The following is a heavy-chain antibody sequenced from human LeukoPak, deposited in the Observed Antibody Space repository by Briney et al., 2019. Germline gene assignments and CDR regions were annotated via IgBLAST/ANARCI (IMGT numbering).Heavy chain of an antibody. CDR3: ARERISSGWYRDAFDI. Sequence: GSLRLSCAASGFTFSSYEMNWVRPAPGKGLAWVSYISSSGSTIYYADSVKGRFTISRDNAKNSLYLQMNSLRAEDTAVYYCARERISSGWYRDAFDIWGQGTMVTVSS. D-gene: IGHD6-19*01. CDR1: GFTFSSYE. V-gene: IGHV3-48*03. CDR2: ISSSGSTI. J-gene: IGHJ3*02.